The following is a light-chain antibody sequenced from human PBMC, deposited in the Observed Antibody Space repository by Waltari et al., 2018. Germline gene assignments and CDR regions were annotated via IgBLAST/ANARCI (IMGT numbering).Light chain of an antibody. J-gene: IGLJ3*02. Sequence: QLLLTQSPSASASLGASVKLTCTLSSWHSSDAIAWHQQQPDKGPRYLMKVNSDGSHIKGDGIPDRFSGSSYGAGRYLTISSLQAEDEADYYCQTGGFGIWVFGGGTKLTVL. V-gene: IGLV4-69*01. CDR1: SWHSSDA. CDR2: VNSDGSH. CDR3: QTGGFGIWV.